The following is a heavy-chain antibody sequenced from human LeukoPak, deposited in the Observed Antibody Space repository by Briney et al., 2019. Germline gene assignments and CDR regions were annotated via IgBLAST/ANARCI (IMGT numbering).Heavy chain of an antibody. J-gene: IGHJ4*02. CDR3: ARGSYGDY. V-gene: IGHV1-18*01. Sequence: GASVKVSCKASGYTFSTYGITWVRQAPGQGLEWMGWISTYNGHTNYAQNLQGRVTMTTDTSTSTGYMELRSLRSEDTAVYFCARGSYGDYWGQGTLVTVSS. CDR1: GYTFSTYG. D-gene: IGHD4-17*01. CDR2: ISTYNGHT.